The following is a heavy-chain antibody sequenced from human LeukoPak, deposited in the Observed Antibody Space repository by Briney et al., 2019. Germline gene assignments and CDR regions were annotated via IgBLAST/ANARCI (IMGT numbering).Heavy chain of an antibody. J-gene: IGHJ4*02. CDR1: GYTFTSYG. V-gene: IGHV1-18*01. CDR3: ARETTVTSQPFDY. D-gene: IGHD4-17*01. Sequence: ASVKVSCKASGYTFTSYGIIWLRQAPGQGLEWMGWISAYNGNTNYAQKLQGRVTMTTDTSTTTAYMELRSLRSDDTAVYYCARETTVTSQPFDYWGQGTLVTVSS. CDR2: ISAYNGNT.